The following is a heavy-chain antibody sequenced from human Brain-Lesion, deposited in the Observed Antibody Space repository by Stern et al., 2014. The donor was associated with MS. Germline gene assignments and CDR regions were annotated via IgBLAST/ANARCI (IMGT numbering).Heavy chain of an antibody. J-gene: IGHJ4*02. CDR1: GYTFTGYY. V-gene: IGHV1-2*04. CDR2: INPKSGGT. Sequence: QVQLGQSGAEVKKPGASVKVSCKASGYTFTGYYMHWVRQAPGQGLEWMGCINPKSGGTNYAQKFQGWVTMTRDTSINTAYMELSRLRSDDTAVYYCATYYYDSTGYNDFWGQGTLVTVSS. D-gene: IGHD3-22*01. CDR3: ATYYYDSTGYNDF.